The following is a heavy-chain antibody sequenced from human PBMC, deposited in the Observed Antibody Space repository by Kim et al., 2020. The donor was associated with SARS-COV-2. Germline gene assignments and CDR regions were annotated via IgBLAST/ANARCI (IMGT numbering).Heavy chain of an antibody. CDR3: ASTGYSSGEDY. Sequence: GGSLRLSCAASGFTFSDYYMSWIRQAPGKGLEWVSYISSSSSYTNYADSVKGRFTISRDNAKNSLYLQMNSLRAEDTAVYYCASTGYSSGEDYWGQGTLVTVSS. J-gene: IGHJ4*02. CDR1: GFTFSDYY. V-gene: IGHV3-11*06. CDR2: ISSSSSYT. D-gene: IGHD6-19*01.